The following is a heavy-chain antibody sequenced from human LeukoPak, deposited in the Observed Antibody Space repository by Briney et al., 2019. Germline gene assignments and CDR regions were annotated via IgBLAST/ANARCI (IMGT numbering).Heavy chain of an antibody. CDR1: RLTLSNLA. CDR2: IRGGGAGA. Sequence: GGSLRLSCALSRLTLSNLATAWDRHVPEKGLEWVSFIRGGGAGAHYAGSVGGRLTISRNNSKNTLYLEMNNLRADDTAVYSCAKASYGDGNDAFDIWGQGTKVTVSS. D-gene: IGHD2-21*01. V-gene: IGHV3-23*01. CDR3: AKASYGDGNDAFDI. J-gene: IGHJ3*02.